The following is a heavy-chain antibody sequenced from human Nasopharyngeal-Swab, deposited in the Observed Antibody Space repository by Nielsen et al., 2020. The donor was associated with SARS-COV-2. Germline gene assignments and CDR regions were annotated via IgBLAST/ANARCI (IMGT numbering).Heavy chain of an antibody. D-gene: IGHD2-21*01. CDR2: LTHNGST. V-gene: IGHV4-34*01. CDR1: GGSVSGSS. Sequence: SQTRSLTGGVYGGSVSGSSWSWIRQPPGRGLEWIGDLTHNGSTTYNASFRGRSAITSDRSSNQVSLRVNSMTAADSALYFCARGGLSYYYYPLDVWGQGTTVTVSS. J-gene: IGHJ6*02. CDR3: ARGGLSYYYYPLDV.